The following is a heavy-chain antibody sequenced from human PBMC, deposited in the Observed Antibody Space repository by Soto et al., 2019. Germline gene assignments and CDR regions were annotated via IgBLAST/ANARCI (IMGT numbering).Heavy chain of an antibody. Sequence: LRLSCAASGVNFSSYAMNWVRQAPGKGLEWVSTISDTGGGTFYAGSVKGRFTISRDNSKNTLYLQMHSLRADDSAIYFCAVGRHKTSGSNTWFDPWGRGTLVTVSS. J-gene: IGHJ5*02. CDR3: AVGRHKTSGSNTWFDP. CDR1: GVNFSSYA. CDR2: ISDTGGGT. D-gene: IGHD3-22*01. V-gene: IGHV3-23*01.